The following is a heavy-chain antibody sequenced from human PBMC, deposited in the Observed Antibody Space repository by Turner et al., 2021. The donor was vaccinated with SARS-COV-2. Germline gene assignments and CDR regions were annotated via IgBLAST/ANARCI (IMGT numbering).Heavy chain of an antibody. V-gene: IGHV3-30-3*01. Sequence: QVQLVESGCGVVQPGRSLRLSCAAAGFTFSSDVMHWVRQAPGKGLEWVAVISYDGSKKYYADSVKGRFTISRDNSKNTLYLQMNSLRAEDTAVYYCARDSGDFDYWGQGTLVTVSS. J-gene: IGHJ4*02. D-gene: IGHD3-10*01. CDR2: ISYDGSKK. CDR1: GFTFSSDV. CDR3: ARDSGDFDY.